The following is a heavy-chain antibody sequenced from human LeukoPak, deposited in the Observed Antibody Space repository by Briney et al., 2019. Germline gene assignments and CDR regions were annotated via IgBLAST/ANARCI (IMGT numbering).Heavy chain of an antibody. CDR3: AKYCGGDCYGMDV. Sequence: GGSLRLSCAASGFIFSNYGMNWVRQAPGKGLEWVANIKQDGSEKDYVDSVKGRFTISRDNAKNSVYLQMNSLRAEDTAVYYCAKYCGGDCYGMDVWGQGTTVTVSS. D-gene: IGHD2-21*01. CDR2: IKQDGSEK. J-gene: IGHJ6*02. CDR1: GFIFSNYG. V-gene: IGHV3-7*01.